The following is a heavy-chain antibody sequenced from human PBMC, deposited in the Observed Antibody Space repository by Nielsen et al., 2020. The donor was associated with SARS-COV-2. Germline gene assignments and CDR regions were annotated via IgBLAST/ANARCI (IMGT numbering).Heavy chain of an antibody. CDR1: GFTFSSYE. CDR3: ARDAAGWYYFDS. J-gene: IGHJ4*02. D-gene: IGHD6-19*01. V-gene: IGHV3-48*03. CDR2: ISSSGSSI. Sequence: GGSLRLSCAASGFTFSSYEVNWVRQAPGKGLEWVSYISSSGSSISYADSVKGRFTISRDNAKNSLYLQMNSLRAEDTAVYYCARDAAGWYYFDSWGQGTLVTVSS.